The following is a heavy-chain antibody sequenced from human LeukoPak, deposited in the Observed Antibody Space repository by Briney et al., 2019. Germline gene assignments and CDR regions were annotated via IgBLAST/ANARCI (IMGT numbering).Heavy chain of an antibody. CDR1: GFTFSSYS. Sequence: GGSLRLSCAASGFTFSSYSMNWVRQAPGKGLEWVAFIRYDGSNKYYADSVKGRFTISRDNSKNTLYLQMNSLRAEDTAVYYCAKDWADIVVVPAAMRLAPLEDDYWGQGTQVTVSS. CDR2: IRYDGSNK. J-gene: IGHJ4*02. V-gene: IGHV3-30*02. CDR3: AKDWADIVVVPAAMRLAPLEDDY. D-gene: IGHD2-2*01.